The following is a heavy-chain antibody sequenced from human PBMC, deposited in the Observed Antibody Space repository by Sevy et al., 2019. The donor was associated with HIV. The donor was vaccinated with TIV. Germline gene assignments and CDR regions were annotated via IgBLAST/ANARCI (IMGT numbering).Heavy chain of an antibody. J-gene: IGHJ6*02. V-gene: IGHV3-23*01. D-gene: IGHD2-2*02. Sequence: GSLRLSCAASGFTFSSYAMSWVRQAPGKGLEWVSAISGSGGSTYYADSVKGRFTISRDNSKNTLYLQMNSLRAEDTAVYYCAKGGGGYCSSTSCYNYYYYGMDVWGQGTTVTVSS. CDR1: GFTFSSYA. CDR2: ISGSGGST. CDR3: AKGGGGYCSSTSCYNYYYYGMDV.